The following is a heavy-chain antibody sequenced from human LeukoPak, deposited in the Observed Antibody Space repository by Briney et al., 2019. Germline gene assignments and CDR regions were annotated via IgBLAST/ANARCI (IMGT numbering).Heavy chain of an antibody. CDR2: ISASGGST. D-gene: IGHD3-10*01. J-gene: IGHJ4*02. CDR3: AEGREFY. CDR1: GFTFSNYW. V-gene: IGHV3-23*01. Sequence: GGSLRLSCAASGFTFSNYWMSWVRQAPGKGLEWVSTISASGGSTYYADSVKGRFTISRDNSKSTLYLQMDSLRAEDTAVYCCAEGREFYWGQGTLVTVSA.